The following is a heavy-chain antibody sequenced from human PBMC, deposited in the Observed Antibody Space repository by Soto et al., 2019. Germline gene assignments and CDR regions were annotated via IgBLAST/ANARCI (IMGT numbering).Heavy chain of an antibody. CDR1: GYTFTSYG. J-gene: IGHJ3*02. Sequence: GASVKVSCKASGYTFTSYGISWVRQAPGRGLEWMGWISAYNGNTNYAQKLQGRVTMTTDTSTSTAYMELRSLRSDDTAVYYCARDEGDDYGDYGTVSRTSAFDIWCQAIMLTVSS. CDR2: ISAYNGNT. CDR3: ARDEGDDYGDYGTVSRTSAFDI. V-gene: IGHV1-18*01. D-gene: IGHD4-17*01.